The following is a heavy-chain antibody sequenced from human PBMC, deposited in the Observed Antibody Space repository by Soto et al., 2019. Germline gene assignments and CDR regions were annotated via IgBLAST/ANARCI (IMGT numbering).Heavy chain of an antibody. D-gene: IGHD2-15*01. V-gene: IGHV4-59*01. CDR2: IYYSGST. Sequence: SETLSLTCTVSGGSISGYYWNWIRQPPGKGLEWIGYIYYSGSTNYNPSLKSRVTISLDTSMIQFSLKLSSVTAADTAMYYCARGYCSGGSCYWFDYWGQGTMVTVSS. CDR1: GGSISGYY. CDR3: ARGYCSGGSCYWFDY. J-gene: IGHJ4*02.